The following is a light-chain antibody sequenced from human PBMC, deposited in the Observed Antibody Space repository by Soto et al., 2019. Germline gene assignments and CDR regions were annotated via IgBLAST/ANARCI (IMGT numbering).Light chain of an antibody. CDR2: EVS. Sequence: QSALAQPASVSGSPGQSITISCTGTRTDVGGYNFVSWYQQHPGKAPKLIIYEVSNRPSGVSNRFSGSKSDNTASLTISGLQAEDEADYYCCPYVSCKTYVFGTGTKVTV. CDR1: RTDVGGYNF. V-gene: IGLV2-14*01. J-gene: IGLJ1*01. CDR3: CPYVSCKTYV.